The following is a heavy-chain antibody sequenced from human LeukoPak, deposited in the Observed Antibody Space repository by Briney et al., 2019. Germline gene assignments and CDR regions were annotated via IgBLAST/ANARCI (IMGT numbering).Heavy chain of an antibody. V-gene: IGHV1-69*13. CDR3: ARGPYGAPTPDAFDI. CDR1: GGTFSSYA. J-gene: IGHJ3*02. D-gene: IGHD4-17*01. Sequence: GASVKVSCKASGGTFSSYAISWVRQAPGQGLEWMGGIIPIFGTANYAQKFQGRVTITADESTSTAYMELSSLRSEDTAVYYCARGPYGAPTPDAFDIWGQGTMVTVSS. CDR2: IIPIFGTA.